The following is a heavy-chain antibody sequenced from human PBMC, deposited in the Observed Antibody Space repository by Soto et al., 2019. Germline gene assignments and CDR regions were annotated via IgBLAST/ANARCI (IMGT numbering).Heavy chain of an antibody. CDR1: GYTFTGYY. V-gene: IGHV1-2*02. CDR3: ARDLGGPDDPTQRNWFDH. J-gene: IGHJ5*02. CDR2: INPNSGGT. D-gene: IGHD3-3*01. Sequence: QVQLVQSGAEVKKPGASVKVSCKASGYTFTGYYMHWVRQAPGQGLEWMGWINPNSGGTNYAQKFQGRVTMTRDTSISTAYMELSRPRSDDTAVYYCARDLGGPDDPTQRNWFDHWGQGTLVTVSS.